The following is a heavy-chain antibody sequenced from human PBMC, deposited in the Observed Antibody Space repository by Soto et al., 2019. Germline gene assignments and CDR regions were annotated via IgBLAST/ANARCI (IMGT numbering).Heavy chain of an antibody. CDR1: GGTFSSYT. D-gene: IGHD2-2*01. CDR3: AIVVVPAAKGWFDP. CDR2: IIPILGIA. Sequence: QVQLVQSGAEVKKPGSSVKVSCKASGGTFSSYTISWVRQAPGQGLEWMGRIIPILGIANYAQKFQGRVPITADKSTSTAYMELSSLRSEDTAVYYCAIVVVPAAKGWFDPWGQGTLVTVSS. J-gene: IGHJ5*02. V-gene: IGHV1-69*02.